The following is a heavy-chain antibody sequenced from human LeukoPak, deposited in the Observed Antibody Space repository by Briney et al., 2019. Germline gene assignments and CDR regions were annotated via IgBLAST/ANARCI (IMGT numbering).Heavy chain of an antibody. CDR3: ARDLLYYYDSSGYPYGMDV. V-gene: IGHV3-23*01. D-gene: IGHD3-22*01. CDR1: GFTFSSSG. CDR2: ISGSGHST. J-gene: IGHJ6*02. Sequence: PGGSLRLSCAASGFTFSSSGMSWVRQAPGKVLEWVSAISGSGHSTYYADSVKGRFTISRDNAKNSLYLQMNSLRAEDTAVYYCARDLLYYYDSSGYPYGMDVWGQGTTVTVSS.